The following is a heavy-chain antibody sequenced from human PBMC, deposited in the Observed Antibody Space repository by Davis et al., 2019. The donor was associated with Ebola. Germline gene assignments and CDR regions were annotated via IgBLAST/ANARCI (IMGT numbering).Heavy chain of an antibody. CDR3: ARWVTGDKNWFDP. V-gene: IGHV4-30-2*01. CDR1: GGSISSGGYS. J-gene: IGHJ5*02. CDR2: IYHSGST. Sequence: PSETLSLTCAVSGGSISSGGYSWSWIRQPPGKGLEWIGYIYHSGSTYYNPSLKSRVTISVDRSKNQFSLKLSSVTAADTAVYYCARWVTGDKNWFDPWGQGTLVTVSS. D-gene: IGHD7-27*01.